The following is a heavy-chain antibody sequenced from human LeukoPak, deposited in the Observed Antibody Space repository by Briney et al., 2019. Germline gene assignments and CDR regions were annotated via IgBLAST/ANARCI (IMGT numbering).Heavy chain of an antibody. Sequence: GESLKISCKASGYSFSTYWIGWVRQMPGKGLEWMGIIYPGDSDTRYSPSFQGQVTISADKSISTAYLQWSSLKASDTAMYYCAGQYYYDSSGYPDAFDIWGQGTMVTVSS. V-gene: IGHV5-51*01. CDR1: GYSFSTYW. J-gene: IGHJ3*02. CDR2: IYPGDSDT. D-gene: IGHD3-22*01. CDR3: AGQYYYDSSGYPDAFDI.